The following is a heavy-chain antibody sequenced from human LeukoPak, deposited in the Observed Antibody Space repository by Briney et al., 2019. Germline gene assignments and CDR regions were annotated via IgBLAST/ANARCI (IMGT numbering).Heavy chain of an antibody. Sequence: GGSLRLCCAASGFTFSSYWMHWVRQAPGKGLVWVSRINSDGSSTSYADAVKGRFTISRDNAKNTLYLQMNSLRAEDTAVYYCARGLPSTSCYGCPLYYYGMDVWGKGTTVTVSS. V-gene: IGHV3-74*01. CDR1: GFTFSSYW. CDR3: ARGLPSTSCYGCPLYYYGMDV. D-gene: IGHD2-2*01. CDR2: INSDGSST. J-gene: IGHJ6*04.